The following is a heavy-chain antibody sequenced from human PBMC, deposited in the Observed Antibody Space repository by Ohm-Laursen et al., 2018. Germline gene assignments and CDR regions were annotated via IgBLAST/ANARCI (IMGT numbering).Heavy chain of an antibody. J-gene: IGHJ4*01. CDR1: GFTVSSNY. V-gene: IGHV3-66*01. CDR2: IYSGGST. D-gene: IGHD5-18*01. CDR3: ARDSGYPY. Sequence: SLRLSCSASGFTVSSNYMSWVRQAPGEGLEWISAIYSGGSTYSADSVKGRFTISRDNSENTLYLQMNSLRAEDTAVYYCARDSGYPYWGHGTLVTVSS.